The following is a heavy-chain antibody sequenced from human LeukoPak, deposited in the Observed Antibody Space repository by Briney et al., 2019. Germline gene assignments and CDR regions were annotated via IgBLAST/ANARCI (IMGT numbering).Heavy chain of an antibody. J-gene: IGHJ6*02. CDR1: GFSFSGYG. Sequence: GRSLRLSCAASGFSFSGYGMHWVRQAPGKGLEWVANIKRDGSEKYYVDSVKGRFTISRDNAKSSLSLQMNSLRAEDTAVYYCARVGQQLATYAYYYYFGMDVWGQGTTVTVSS. CDR2: IKRDGSEK. V-gene: IGHV3-7*03. CDR3: ARVGQQLATYAYYYYFGMDV. D-gene: IGHD6-13*01.